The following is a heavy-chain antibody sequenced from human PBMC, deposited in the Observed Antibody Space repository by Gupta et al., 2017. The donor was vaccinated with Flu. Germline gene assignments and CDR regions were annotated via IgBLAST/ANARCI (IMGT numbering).Heavy chain of an antibody. CDR2: IITNFETP. Sequence: QVQLVQSGAEVKNPGSSVKVSCKASGGTFSSYIISWVRQASGQGLEWMGGIITNFETPNYAQNFQGRVTITADVSTSTAYMELSSLRFEDTAVYYCAKVRACGGDCYYFDSWGQGTLVTVSS. V-gene: IGHV1-69*01. CDR1: GGTFSSYI. CDR3: AKVRACGGDCYYFDS. D-gene: IGHD2-21*02. J-gene: IGHJ4*02.